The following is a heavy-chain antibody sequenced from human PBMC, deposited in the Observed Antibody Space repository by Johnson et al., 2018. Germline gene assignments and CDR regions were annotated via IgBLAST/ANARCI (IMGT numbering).Heavy chain of an antibody. CDR3: ARDGHYYGSGSAFDI. CDR1: GGSISSYY. Sequence: QVQLQESGPGLVKPSETLSLTCTVSGGSISSYYWSWIRQPPGKGLEWIGYIYYSGSTNYNPSLKSRVTISVDTSKNQSSLKRSSVTAADTAVYYCARDGHYYGSGSAFDIWGQGTMVTVSS. V-gene: IGHV4-59*01. D-gene: IGHD3-10*01. J-gene: IGHJ3*02. CDR2: IYYSGST.